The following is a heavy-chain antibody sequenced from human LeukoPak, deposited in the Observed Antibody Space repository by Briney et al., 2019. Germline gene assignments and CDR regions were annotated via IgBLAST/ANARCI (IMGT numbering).Heavy chain of an antibody. D-gene: IGHD6-13*01. CDR1: GGSISSYY. CDR3: AREAVIAAAGTGGLNWFDP. J-gene: IGHJ5*02. V-gene: IGHV4-59*01. CDR2: IDYSGST. Sequence: SETLSLTCTVSGGSISSYYWSWIRQPPGKGLEWIGYIDYSGSTNYNPSLKSRVTISVDTSKNQFSLKLSSVTAADTAVYYCAREAVIAAAGTGGLNWFDPWGQGTLVTVSS.